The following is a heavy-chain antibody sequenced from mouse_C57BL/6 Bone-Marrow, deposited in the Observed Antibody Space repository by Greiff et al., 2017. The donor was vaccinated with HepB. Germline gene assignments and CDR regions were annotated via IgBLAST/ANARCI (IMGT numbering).Heavy chain of an antibody. J-gene: IGHJ4*01. CDR1: GFSLTSYG. CDR3: AIYDSGHHCYAMDY. CDR2: IWRGGST. Sequence: VQLQQSGPGLVQPSQSLSITCTVSGFSLTSYGVHWVPQSPGKGLEWLGVIWRGGSTDYNAAFMSRLSITKVNSKSQVFFNMHSLQAHDTAIYYFAIYDSGHHCYAMDYWGQGTSVTVSA. D-gene: IGHD2-3*01. V-gene: IGHV2-5*01.